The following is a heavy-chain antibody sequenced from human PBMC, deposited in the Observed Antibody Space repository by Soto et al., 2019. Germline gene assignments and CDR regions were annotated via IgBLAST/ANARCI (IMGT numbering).Heavy chain of an antibody. CDR3: TTDSYITIVIIRFDY. CDR1: GLTFTSSS. J-gene: IGHJ4*01. CDR2: IVVGSGNT. V-gene: IGHV1-58*01. Sequence: PVKGSCKASGLTFTSSSVQWVRQARGQRLEWIGWIVVGSGNTNYAQKFQERVTITRDMSTSTAYMVYLQMNSLKTEDTAVYYCTTDSYITIVIIRFDYWGHGTLVTVSS. D-gene: IGHD3-16*02.